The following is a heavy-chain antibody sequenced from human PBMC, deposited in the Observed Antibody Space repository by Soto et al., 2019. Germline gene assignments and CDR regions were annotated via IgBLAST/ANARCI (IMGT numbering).Heavy chain of an antibody. V-gene: IGHV3-23*01. CDR2: ISGSDSST. D-gene: IGHD2-15*01. Sequence: GGSLRLSCAASGFTFSSYAMNWVRQAPGKGLEWVSVISGSDSSTYYADSVKGRFTISRDNSKNTLYVQMNSLRAEDTAVYYCTRKTPTNGMAVWGQGTTVTVSS. CDR3: TRKTPTNGMAV. CDR1: GFTFSSYA. J-gene: IGHJ6*02.